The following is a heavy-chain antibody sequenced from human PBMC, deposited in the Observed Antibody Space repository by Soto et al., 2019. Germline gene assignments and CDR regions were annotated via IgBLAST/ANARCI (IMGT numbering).Heavy chain of an antibody. Sequence: TGGSLRLSCAASGFTFSSYAMSWVRQAPGKGLEWVSAISGSGGSTYYADSVKGRFTISRDNSKNTLYLQMNSLRAEDTAVYYCAGCYRYYYYGMDVWGQGTTVTVYS. CDR1: GFTFSSYA. CDR3: AGCYRYYYYGMDV. D-gene: IGHD2-2*02. CDR2: ISGSGGST. J-gene: IGHJ6*02. V-gene: IGHV3-23*01.